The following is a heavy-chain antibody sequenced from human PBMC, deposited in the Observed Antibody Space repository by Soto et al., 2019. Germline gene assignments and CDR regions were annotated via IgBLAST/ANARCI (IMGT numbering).Heavy chain of an antibody. V-gene: IGHV3-23*01. CDR1: GFTFSSYA. D-gene: IGHD6-25*01. CDR3: PASRRTAAQNPIPDYYYYGVDV. J-gene: IGHJ6*02. CDR2: ITDTGGST. Sequence: EVQVLESGGGLVQPGGSLRLSCAASGFTFSSYAMSWVRQAPGKGLELVSGITDTGGSTYYADSVTGRFTISRANSTNTLLLQTDGLSAEDTAVYYSPASRRTAAQNPIPDYYYYGVDVWGQGTAVTVSS.